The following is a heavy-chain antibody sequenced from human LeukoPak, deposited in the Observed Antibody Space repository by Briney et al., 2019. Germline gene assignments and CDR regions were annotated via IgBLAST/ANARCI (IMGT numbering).Heavy chain of an antibody. CDR1: GYTFTGYY. D-gene: IGHD2-2*01. V-gene: IGHV1-2*02. CDR2: INPNSGGT. Sequence: AASVKVSCKASGYTFTGYYMHWVRQAPGQGLEWMAWINPNSGGTYYAQNFHDRITMTRDTSVSTAYMELSRLRSDDTAIYYCARANALYCSSTSCLFDCWGQGTLVTVSS. CDR3: ARANALYCSSTSCLFDC. J-gene: IGHJ4*02.